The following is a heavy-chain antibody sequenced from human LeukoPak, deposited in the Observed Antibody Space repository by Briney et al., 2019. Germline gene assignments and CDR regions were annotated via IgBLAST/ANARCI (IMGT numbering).Heavy chain of an antibody. D-gene: IGHD3-9*01. V-gene: IGHV1-24*01. CDR2: FDPEDGET. Sequence: ASVKVSCKVSGYTLTELSMHWVLQAPGKGLEWMGGFDPEDGETIYAQKFQGRVTMTEDTSTDTAYMELSSLRSEDTAVYYCATYWKDILTGYYMNWFDPWGQGTLVTVSS. CDR3: ATYWKDILTGYYMNWFDP. CDR1: GYTLTELS. J-gene: IGHJ5*02.